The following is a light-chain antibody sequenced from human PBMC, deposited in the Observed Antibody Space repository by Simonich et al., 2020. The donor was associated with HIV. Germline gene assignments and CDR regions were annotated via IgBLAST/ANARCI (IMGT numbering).Light chain of an antibody. J-gene: IGKJ3*01. V-gene: IGKV4-1*01. CDR2: WAS. CDR3: QQYYNTPFT. Sequence: DIVMTQSPDSLAVSLGERATINCRSSQSVLYNSNNKNYLAWYQQKPGQPPKLLIHWASTRESGVPDRCSGSGSGTDFTLTISSLQAEDVAVYYCQQYYNTPFTFGPGTKVDIK. CDR1: QSVLYNSNNKNY.